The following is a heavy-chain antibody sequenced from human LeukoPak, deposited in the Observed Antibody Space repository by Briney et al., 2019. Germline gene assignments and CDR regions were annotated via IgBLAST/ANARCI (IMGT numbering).Heavy chain of an antibody. CDR2: ISSSSSYI. V-gene: IGHV3-21*01. Sequence: GGSLRLSCAASGFTFSSYSMNWVRQARGKGLKWVSSISSSSSYIYYADSVKGRFTISRDNAKNSLYLQMNSLRAEDTAVYYCARGPTGWGYDILTGYYYSDYWGQGTLVTVSS. J-gene: IGHJ4*02. D-gene: IGHD3-9*01. CDR3: ARGPTGWGYDILTGYYYSDY. CDR1: GFTFSSYS.